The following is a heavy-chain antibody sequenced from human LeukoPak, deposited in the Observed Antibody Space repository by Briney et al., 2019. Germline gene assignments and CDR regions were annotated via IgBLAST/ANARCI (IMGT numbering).Heavy chain of an antibody. CDR1: GFTFSSYG. D-gene: IGHD4-23*01. CDR3: AKNIGGFDY. CDR2: ISSSSTI. J-gene: IGHJ4*02. Sequence: GGSLRLSCAASGFTFSSYGMTWVRQAPGKGLEWVSYISSSSTIYYADSVKGRFTISRDNSKNTLYLQMNSLRAEDTAVYYCAKNIGGFDYWGQGTLVTVSS. V-gene: IGHV3-48*01.